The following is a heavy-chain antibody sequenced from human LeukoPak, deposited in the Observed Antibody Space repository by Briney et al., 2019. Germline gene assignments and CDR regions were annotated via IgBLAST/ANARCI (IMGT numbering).Heavy chain of an antibody. CDR3: ARELSYCGGDCYSIPDY. V-gene: IGHV1-69*04. CDR1: GGTFSSYA. D-gene: IGHD2-21*02. J-gene: IGHJ4*02. Sequence: GASVKVSCKASGGTFSSYAISWVRQAPGQGLEWRGRITPIFGIANYAQKFQGRVTITADKSTSTAYMELSSLRSEDTAVYYCARELSYCGGDCYSIPDYWGQGTLVTVSS. CDR2: ITPIFGIA.